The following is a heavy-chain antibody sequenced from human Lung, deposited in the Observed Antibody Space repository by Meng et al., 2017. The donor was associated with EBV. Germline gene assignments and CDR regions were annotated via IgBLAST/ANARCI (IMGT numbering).Heavy chain of an antibody. CDR3: TSRSF. Sequence: VLLVGGGGGLVEPGVCLRISWPASGVTFSGSAMHWVRQASGKGLEWVGRIRSKANSYATAFGASVEGRFTISRDDSNNTAYLQMNSLKTEDTAVYYCTSRSFWGQGILVTVSS. CDR1: GVTFSGSA. V-gene: IGHV3-73*01. J-gene: IGHJ4*02. CDR2: IRSKANSYAT.